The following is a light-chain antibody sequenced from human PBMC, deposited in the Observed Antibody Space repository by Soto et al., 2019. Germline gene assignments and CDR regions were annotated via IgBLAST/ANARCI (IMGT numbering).Light chain of an antibody. CDR1: QGVLYSSNNKNY. Sequence: DIVMTQSPDSLAVSLGEGATINCKSSQGVLYSSNNKNYLAWYQHKPGQPPKLLIYWASTRESGVPDRFSGSGSGTDFTLTISSLQAEDVAVYYCQQYYSTLLTFGGGTKV. CDR3: QQYYSTLLT. V-gene: IGKV4-1*01. J-gene: IGKJ4*01. CDR2: WAS.